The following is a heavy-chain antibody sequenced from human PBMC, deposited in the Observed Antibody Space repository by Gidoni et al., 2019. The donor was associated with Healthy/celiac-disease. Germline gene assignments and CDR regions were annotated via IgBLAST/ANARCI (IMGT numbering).Heavy chain of an antibody. Sequence: QVQLQESGPGLVKPSETLSLTCTVSGGSISSSCWSWIRQPPGKGLEWIGYIYYSGSTNYNPSLKSRVTISVDTSKNQFSLKLSSVTAADTAVYYCARGRKYYYDSSGYYYFDYWGQGTLVTVSS. CDR2: IYYSGST. CDR1: GGSISSSC. CDR3: ARGRKYYYDSSGYYYFDY. D-gene: IGHD3-22*01. V-gene: IGHV4-59*01. J-gene: IGHJ4*02.